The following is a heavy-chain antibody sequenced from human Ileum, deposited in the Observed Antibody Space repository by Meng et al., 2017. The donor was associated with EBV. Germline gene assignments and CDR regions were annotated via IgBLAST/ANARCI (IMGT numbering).Heavy chain of an antibody. J-gene: IGHJ4*02. CDR3: ASGRDYAWHS. CDR1: GDSISSNNW. D-gene: IGHD4-17*01. V-gene: IGHV4-4*02. CDR2: IYHSGST. Sequence: QLHLQESGPRLVKPSGTLSLTCAVSGDSISSNNWWSWVRQPPGKGLEWIGEIYHSGSTNYNPSFKSRVTMSVDKSKNQISLNLSSVTAADTAVYYCASGRDYAWHSWGRGTLVTVSS.